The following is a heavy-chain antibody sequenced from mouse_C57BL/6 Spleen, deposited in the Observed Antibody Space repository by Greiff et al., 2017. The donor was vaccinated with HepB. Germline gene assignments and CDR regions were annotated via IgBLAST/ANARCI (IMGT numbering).Heavy chain of an antibody. CDR1: GYTFTSYG. CDR3: AIYYDYDDFDY. D-gene: IGHD2-4*01. CDR2: IYPRSGNT. J-gene: IGHJ2*01. Sequence: VQLVESGAELARPGASVKLSCKASGYTFTSYGISWVKQRTGQGLEWIGEIYPRSGNTYYNEKFKGKATLTADKSSSTAYMELRSLTSEDSAVYFCAIYYDYDDFDYWGQGTTLTVSS. V-gene: IGHV1-81*01.